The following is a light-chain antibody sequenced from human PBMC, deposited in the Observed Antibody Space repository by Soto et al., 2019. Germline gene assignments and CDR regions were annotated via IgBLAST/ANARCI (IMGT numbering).Light chain of an antibody. CDR1: QSISSY. CDR3: QQYYSFPYT. Sequence: DIQMTPSPSSLSASVGDRVNITCRASQSISSYLNWYQQKPGKAPKLLIYAASSLQSGVPSRFSGSGSGTDFTLTISSLQPEDFATYYCQQYYSFPYTFGQGTRLEIK. CDR2: AAS. J-gene: IGKJ5*01. V-gene: IGKV1-39*01.